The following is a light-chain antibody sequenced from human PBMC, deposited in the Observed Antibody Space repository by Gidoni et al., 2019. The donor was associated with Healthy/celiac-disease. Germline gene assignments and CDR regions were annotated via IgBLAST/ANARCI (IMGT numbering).Light chain of an antibody. Sequence: NFMLTQPHSVSESPGKTVTISCPRSSGSIASNYVQWYQQRPGSSPTTVIYEDNQRPSGVPDRFSGSIDSSPNSASLTISGLKTEDEADYYCQSYDSSNVVFGGGTKLTVL. CDR3: QSYDSSNVV. CDR1: SGSIASNY. V-gene: IGLV6-57*01. CDR2: EDN. J-gene: IGLJ2*01.